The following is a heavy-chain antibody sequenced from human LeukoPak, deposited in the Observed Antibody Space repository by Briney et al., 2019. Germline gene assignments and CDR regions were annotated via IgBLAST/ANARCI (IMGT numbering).Heavy chain of an antibody. Sequence: GGSLRLSCAASGFTFSSYWMSWVRQAPGKGLEWVANIKQDGSEKYYVDSVKGRFTISRDNAKNSLYLQMNSLRAEDTAVYYCAKDQENYYGSGGAFDYWGQGTLVTVSS. CDR3: AKDQENYYGSGGAFDY. CDR2: IKQDGSEK. V-gene: IGHV3-7*03. D-gene: IGHD3-10*01. CDR1: GFTFSSYW. J-gene: IGHJ4*02.